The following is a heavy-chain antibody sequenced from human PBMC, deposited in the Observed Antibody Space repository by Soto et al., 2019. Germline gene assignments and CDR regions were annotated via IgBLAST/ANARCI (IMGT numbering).Heavy chain of an antibody. J-gene: IGHJ4*02. D-gene: IGHD3-22*01. CDR2: ISSSSSTI. Sequence: GESLRLSCAVSGFTFSSYSMNWVRQAPGKGLEWVSYISSSSSTIYYADSVKGRFTISRDNAKNSLYLQMNSLRAEDTAVYYCARDLLMSSGYSRPLDFWGPGTFVT. CDR3: ARDLLMSSGYSRPLDF. CDR1: GFTFSSYS. V-gene: IGHV3-48*01.